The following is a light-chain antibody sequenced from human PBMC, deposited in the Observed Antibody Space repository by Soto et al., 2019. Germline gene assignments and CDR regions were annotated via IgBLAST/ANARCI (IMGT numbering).Light chain of an antibody. CDR3: QMWDDTRDGVL. Sequence: SYELTQEPSVSVAPGQTARITCGGNDIGSKSVHWYQQKPGQAPVLVVYDDSGRPSGIPERFSGSNSGNTATLSISRVEAGDEADYYCQMWDDTRDGVLFGGGTKLTVL. CDR1: DIGSKS. CDR2: DDS. J-gene: IGLJ2*01. V-gene: IGLV3-21*02.